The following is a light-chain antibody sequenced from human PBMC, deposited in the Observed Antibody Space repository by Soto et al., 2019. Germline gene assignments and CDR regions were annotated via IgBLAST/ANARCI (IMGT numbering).Light chain of an antibody. J-gene: IGKJ1*01. V-gene: IGKV1-39*01. CDR1: QSISSR. CDR3: QQSYSTPWT. CDR2: AAS. Sequence: DIQMTQSPSSLSASVGDRVTITCRASQSISSRLNWYQQRPGKAPKLLIYAASSLQSGVPSKFRGGESGTDFTLTISSLQPEDFATYYCQQSYSTPWTFGQGTKVDIK.